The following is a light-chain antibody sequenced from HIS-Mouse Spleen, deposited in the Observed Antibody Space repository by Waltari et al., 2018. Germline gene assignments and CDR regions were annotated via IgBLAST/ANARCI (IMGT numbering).Light chain of an antibody. Sequence: QSALTQPASVSGSPGQSITISCTGTSSDFGGYNHVSWYQQHPGKAPKLMIYDVSNRPSGVSNRFSGSKSGNTASLTISGLQAEDEADYYCSSYTSSSTYVFGTGTKVTVL. CDR2: DVS. J-gene: IGLJ1*01. CDR1: SSDFGGYNH. V-gene: IGLV2-14*03. CDR3: SSYTSSSTYV.